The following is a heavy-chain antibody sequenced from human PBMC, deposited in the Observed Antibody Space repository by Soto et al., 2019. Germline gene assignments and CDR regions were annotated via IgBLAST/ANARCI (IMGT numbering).Heavy chain of an antibody. CDR3: AGSRYNWNDPFHH. CDR1: GVSITSDKW. D-gene: IGHD1-1*01. V-gene: IGHV4-4*02. CDR2: INDTGST. J-gene: IGHJ4*02. Sequence: QVRLQESGPGLVKPSGTLSLTCTVSGVSITSDKWWSWVRQPPGKGLEWIGEINDTGSTNYNPSLKSLVTMSLDKSKNQLSLRLISVTAADTAVYYCAGSRYNWNDPFHHWGQGTLVIVSS.